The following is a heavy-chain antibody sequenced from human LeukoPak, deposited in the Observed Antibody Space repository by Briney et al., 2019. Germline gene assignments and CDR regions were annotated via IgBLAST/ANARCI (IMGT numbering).Heavy chain of an antibody. CDR3: AKTTSFDY. J-gene: IGHJ4*02. D-gene: IGHD1-1*01. V-gene: IGHV3-23*01. Sequence: GGSLRLSCAASGFTFDTYAMSWVRQAPGKGLECVSTISDNGGSTYYADSVKGRFTISRDNSKNTLYLQMNSLRAEDTAIYYCAKTTSFDYWGRGTLVTVSS. CDR1: GFTFDTYA. CDR2: ISDNGGST.